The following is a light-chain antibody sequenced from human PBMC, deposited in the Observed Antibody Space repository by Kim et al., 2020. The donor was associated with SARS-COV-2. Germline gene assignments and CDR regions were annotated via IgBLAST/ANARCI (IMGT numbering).Light chain of an antibody. CDR2: YKSDSDK. CDR1: GGINVGSYR. J-gene: IGLJ3*02. V-gene: IGLV5-45*01. Sequence: QLVLTHPASLSASPGASASLTCTLRGGINVGSYRLYWYQVKPGSPPQYLLRYKSDSDKQQGSGVLSRFSGSKDASANAGILVISGLQSEDEADYYCMIWHNSVWVFGGGTQLTVL. CDR3: MIWHNSVWV.